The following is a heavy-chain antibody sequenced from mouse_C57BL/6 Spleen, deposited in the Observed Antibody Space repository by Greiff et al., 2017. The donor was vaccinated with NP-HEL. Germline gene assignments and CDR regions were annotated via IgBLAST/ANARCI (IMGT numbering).Heavy chain of an antibody. D-gene: IGHD1-1*01. Sequence: VQLQQSGAELVRPGASVTLSCKASGYTFTDYEMHWVKQTPVHGLEWIGAIDPETGGTAYNQKFKGKAILTADKSSSTAYMELRSLTSEDSAVYYCTRGVFTTVVAPYFDYWGQGTTLTVSS. J-gene: IGHJ2*01. CDR1: GYTFTDYE. CDR2: IDPETGGT. V-gene: IGHV1-15*01. CDR3: TRGVFTTVVAPYFDY.